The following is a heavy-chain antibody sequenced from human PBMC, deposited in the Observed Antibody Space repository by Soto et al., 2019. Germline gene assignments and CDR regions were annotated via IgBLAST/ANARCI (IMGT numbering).Heavy chain of an antibody. V-gene: IGHV4-31*03. CDR1: GDSISVGVYY. CDR2: IYANGDT. Sequence: SETLSLTCTVSGDSISVGVYYWTWIRQHPGEGLEWIGCIYANGDTVYNPSLKSRLTISVDTTKNQFSLQLKSMTAADTAVYYCAKLSCTSSTCYFPGWFDPWGQGTLVTVS. J-gene: IGHJ5*02. D-gene: IGHD2-2*01. CDR3: AKLSCTSSTCYFPGWFDP.